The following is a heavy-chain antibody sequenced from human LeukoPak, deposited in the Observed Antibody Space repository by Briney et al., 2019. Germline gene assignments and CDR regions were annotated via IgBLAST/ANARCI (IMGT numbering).Heavy chain of an antibody. J-gene: IGHJ4*02. Sequence: PGGSLRLSCAASGFTFSSYAMSWVRQAPGKGLEWVSSISGDGGSTYYADSVKGRFTISRDNSKNTLYLQMNSLRAEDTAVYYCARLHYDVLTGPFDYWGQGTLVTVSS. V-gene: IGHV3-23*01. CDR1: GFTFSSYA. CDR2: ISGDGGST. CDR3: ARLHYDVLTGPFDY. D-gene: IGHD3-9*01.